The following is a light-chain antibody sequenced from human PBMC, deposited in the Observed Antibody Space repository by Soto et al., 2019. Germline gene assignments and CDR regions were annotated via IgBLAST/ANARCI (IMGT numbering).Light chain of an antibody. CDR2: AAS. J-gene: IGKJ1*01. Sequence: DIQMTQSPSSLSASVGDRVTITCRASQSISSYLNWYQQKPGKAPKLLIYAASSLQSGAPSRFSGSGSGTDFTLTISSLQPEDFATYYCQQSYSTLTWTFGQGTKVDI. V-gene: IGKV1-39*01. CDR1: QSISSY. CDR3: QQSYSTLTWT.